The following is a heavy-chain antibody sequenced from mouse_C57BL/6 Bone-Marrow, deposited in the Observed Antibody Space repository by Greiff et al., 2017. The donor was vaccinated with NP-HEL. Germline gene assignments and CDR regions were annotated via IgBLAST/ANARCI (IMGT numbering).Heavy chain of an antibody. Sequence: EVKLVESGGDLVKPGGSLKLSCAASGFTFSSYGMSWVRQTPDKRLEWVATISSGGSYTYYPDSVKGRFTISRDNAKNTLYLQMSSLKSEDTAMCYCARLRGYYYGSSTPYAMDYWGQGTSVTVSS. CDR1: GFTFSSYG. D-gene: IGHD1-1*01. J-gene: IGHJ4*01. V-gene: IGHV5-6*01. CDR3: ARLRGYYYGSSTPYAMDY. CDR2: ISSGGSYT.